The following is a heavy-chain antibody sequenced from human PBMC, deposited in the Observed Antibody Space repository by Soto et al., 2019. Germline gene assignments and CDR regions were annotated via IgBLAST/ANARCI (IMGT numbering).Heavy chain of an antibody. CDR3: ATYDYGDNNF. CDR2: ISYEGNNQ. CDR1: GFTFSKYA. D-gene: IGHD4-17*01. V-gene: IGHV3-30-3*01. J-gene: IGHJ4*02. Sequence: QGYLVESGGGVVQPGRSLRLSCAASGFTFSKYAVQWVRQAPGKGLEWVALISYEGNNQFYADSVKGRFTTSRDNSRKTLYLQMGSLRPEDAAIYYCATYDYGDNNFWGQGTLVTVSS.